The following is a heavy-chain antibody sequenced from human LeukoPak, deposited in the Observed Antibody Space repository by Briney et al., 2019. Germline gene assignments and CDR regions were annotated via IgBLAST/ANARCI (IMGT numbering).Heavy chain of an antibody. Sequence: SETLSLTCNVSGYSIDRGYYWGWIRQPPGKGLEWIGSIYHRGNTYYNPSLKSRVTISVDTSKNQFSLKLSSVTAADTAVYYCARGGGSYRVGAFDIWGQGTMVTVSS. D-gene: IGHD1-26*01. CDR2: IYHRGNT. CDR3: ARGGGSYRVGAFDI. V-gene: IGHV4-38-2*02. CDR1: GYSIDRGYY. J-gene: IGHJ3*02.